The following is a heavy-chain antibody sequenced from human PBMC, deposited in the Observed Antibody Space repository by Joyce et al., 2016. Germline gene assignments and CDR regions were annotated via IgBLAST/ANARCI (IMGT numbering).Heavy chain of an antibody. CDR1: GFTFRRYG. CDR3: AKDRETSAVLDF. Sequence: QAQLVESGGGVVQPGRSLRLSCAVSGFTFRRYGMHWVRQAPGKGLEWVAVISNDGKSKNYADSVKGRFTVSRDNSKKILSLQMNSLRPEDTAVYYCAKDRETSAVLDFWGQGTPVTVSS. D-gene: IGHD6-25*01. CDR2: ISNDGKSK. J-gene: IGHJ4*02. V-gene: IGHV3-30*18.